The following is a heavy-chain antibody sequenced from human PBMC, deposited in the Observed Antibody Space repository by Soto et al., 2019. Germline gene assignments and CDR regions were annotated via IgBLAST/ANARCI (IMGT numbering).Heavy chain of an antibody. Sequence: TGGSLRLSCVASGFTFSRNAMHWVRQAPGKGLEWVAVISFDGNNQYYTDSVKGRFTISRDNSKNTLDLQMNSLRREDTAVYYCARDREYSGFYYGMDVWGQGTTVTVSS. CDR2: ISFDGNNQ. CDR1: GFTFSRNA. J-gene: IGHJ6*02. CDR3: ARDREYSGFYYGMDV. V-gene: IGHV3-30-3*01. D-gene: IGHD5-12*01.